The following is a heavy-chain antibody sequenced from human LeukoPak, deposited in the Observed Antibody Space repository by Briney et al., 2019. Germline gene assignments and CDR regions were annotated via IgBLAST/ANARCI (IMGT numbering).Heavy chain of an antibody. J-gene: IGHJ4*02. CDR1: GFTFSDYY. CDR2: ISSSGSTI. V-gene: IGHV3-11*04. Sequence: GGSLRLSCAASGFTFSDYYMSWIRQAPGKGLEWVSYISSSGSTIYYADSVKGRFTISRDNAKNSLYLQMNSLRAEDTAVYYCARGLKRYYYDSSGYSGAYFDYWGQGTLVTVSS. CDR3: ARGLKRYYYDSSGYSGAYFDY. D-gene: IGHD3-22*01.